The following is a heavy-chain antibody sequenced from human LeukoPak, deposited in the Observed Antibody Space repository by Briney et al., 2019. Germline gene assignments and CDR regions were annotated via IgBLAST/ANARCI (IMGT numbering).Heavy chain of an antibody. CDR3: ARIRDPAYSSSWYDDY. Sequence: SGPALVKPTQTLTLTCTFSGFSLSTSGMCVSWIRQPPGKALEWLARIDWDDDKYYSTSLKTRLTISKDTSKNQVVLTMTNMDPVDTATYYCARIRDPAYSSSWYDDYWGQGTLVTVFS. CDR1: GFSLSTSGMC. V-gene: IGHV2-70*11. CDR2: IDWDDDK. J-gene: IGHJ4*02. D-gene: IGHD6-13*01.